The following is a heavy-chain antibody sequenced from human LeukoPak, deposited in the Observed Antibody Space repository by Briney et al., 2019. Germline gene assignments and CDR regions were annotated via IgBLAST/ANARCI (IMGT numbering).Heavy chain of an antibody. CDR1: GGSFSGYY. CDR3: ARACSGGSCSSLRALAH. D-gene: IGHD2-15*01. J-gene: IGHJ4*02. V-gene: IGHV4-34*01. Sequence: SETLSLTCAVYGGSFSGYYWSWIRQPPGKGLEWIGEINHSGSTNYNPSLKSRVTISVDTSKNQFSLKLSSVTAADTAVYYCARACSGGSCSSLRALAHWGQGTLVTVSS. CDR2: INHSGST.